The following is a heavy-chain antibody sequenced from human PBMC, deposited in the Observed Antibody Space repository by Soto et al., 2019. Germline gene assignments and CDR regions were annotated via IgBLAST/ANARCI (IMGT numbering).Heavy chain of an antibody. CDR3: ARHYGYYSHYMDV. V-gene: IGHV4-39*01. D-gene: IGHD3-10*01. J-gene: IGHJ6*03. CDR2: IYYSGST. Sequence: SETLCLTCTVFWGSINNNNFHWGWIRQPPGKGLEWIGSIYYSGSTYYNPSLKSRVTISVDTSNNQLSLKLSSVTAADTAVYYCARHYGYYSHYMDVWTKGTTVTVSS. CDR1: WGSINNNNFH.